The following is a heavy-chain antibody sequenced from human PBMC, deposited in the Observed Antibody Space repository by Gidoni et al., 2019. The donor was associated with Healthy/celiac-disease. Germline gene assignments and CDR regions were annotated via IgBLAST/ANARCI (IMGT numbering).Heavy chain of an antibody. CDR3: ASDTPLRSSGHPDDYGMDV. CDR1: GGTFTSYA. CDR2: ILPIFGTA. V-gene: IGHV1-69*01. D-gene: IGHD6-19*01. Sequence: QVQLVQSGAEVKKPGSSVKVSCKASGGTFTSYATSWVRQATGQGREWMGGILPIFGTANYAQKFQGRVTITADESTSTAYMELSSLRSEDTAVYYCASDTPLRSSGHPDDYGMDVWGQGTTVTVSS. J-gene: IGHJ6*02.